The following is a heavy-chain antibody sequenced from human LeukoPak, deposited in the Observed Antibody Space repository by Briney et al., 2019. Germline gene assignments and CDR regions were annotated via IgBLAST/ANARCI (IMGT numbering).Heavy chain of an antibody. V-gene: IGHV3-9*01. J-gene: IGHJ4*02. CDR3: AKDIKTSIAAGGFGY. CDR2: ISWNSGSI. Sequence: GGSLRLSCAASGFTFDDYAMHWVRQAPGKGLEWVPGISWNSGSIGYADSVKGRFTISRDNAKNSLYLQMNSLRAEDTALYYCAKDIKTSIAAGGFGYWGQGTLVTVSS. D-gene: IGHD6-6*01. CDR1: GFTFDDYA.